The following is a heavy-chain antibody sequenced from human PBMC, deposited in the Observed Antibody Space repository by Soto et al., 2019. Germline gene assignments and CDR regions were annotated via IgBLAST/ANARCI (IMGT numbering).Heavy chain of an antibody. J-gene: IGHJ4*02. Sequence: ASVKVSCKASGYTFTSYGISWVRQAPGQGLEWMGWISAYNGNTNYAQKLQGRVTMTTDTSTSTAYMELRSLRSDDTAVYYCARVVKYYYDSSGYYPDDYWGQGTLVTVSS. V-gene: IGHV1-18*01. CDR2: ISAYNGNT. CDR1: GYTFTSYG. CDR3: ARVVKYYYDSSGYYPDDY. D-gene: IGHD3-22*01.